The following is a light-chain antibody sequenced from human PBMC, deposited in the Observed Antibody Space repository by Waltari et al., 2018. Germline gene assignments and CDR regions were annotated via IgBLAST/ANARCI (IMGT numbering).Light chain of an antibody. V-gene: IGLV1-40*01. CDR2: ANN. CDR3: QSYDSSLSGVV. J-gene: IGLJ2*01. Sequence: QSVLTQPPSVSGAPGQRVPISCTGSSSNIGAGYDVHWYQQLPGTAPNLLIYANNNRPSGVPDRFSGSKSGTSASLAITGLQAEDEADYYCQSYDSSLSGVVFGGGTKLTVL. CDR1: SSNIGAGYD.